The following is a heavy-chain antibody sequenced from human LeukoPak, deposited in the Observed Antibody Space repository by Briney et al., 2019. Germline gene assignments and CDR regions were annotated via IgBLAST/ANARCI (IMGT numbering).Heavy chain of an antibody. Sequence: PGGSLRLSCAASGFTFSSYGMHWVRQAPGKGLEWVAVICYDGSNKYHADSVQGRFTISRDNSKNMVYLQMNSLRDEDTAVYYCARDPGGIHSYWGQGTLVTVSS. CDR3: ARDPGGIHSY. J-gene: IGHJ4*02. CDR1: GFTFSSYG. CDR2: ICYDGSNK. V-gene: IGHV3-33*01. D-gene: IGHD1-26*01.